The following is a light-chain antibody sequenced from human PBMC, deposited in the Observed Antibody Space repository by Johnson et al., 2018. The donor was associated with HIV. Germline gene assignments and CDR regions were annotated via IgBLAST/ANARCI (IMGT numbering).Light chain of an antibody. CDR1: SSNIENYF. Sequence: QSVLTQPPSLSAAPGQRVSISCSGNSSNIENYFVSWYQQLPGAAPRLLIYEDNKRPSGIPDRFSGSKSGASATLGITGLHTGDAAYYYCGVWDASLSPHYVFGTGTTVIVL. V-gene: IGLV1-51*02. CDR2: EDN. CDR3: GVWDASLSPHYV. J-gene: IGLJ1*01.